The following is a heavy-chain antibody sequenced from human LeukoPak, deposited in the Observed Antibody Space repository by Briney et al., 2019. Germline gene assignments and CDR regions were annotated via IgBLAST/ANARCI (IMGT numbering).Heavy chain of an antibody. V-gene: IGHV1-8*03. CDR2: MNPNSGNT. D-gene: IGHD3-3*01. CDR1: GGTFTSYD. Sequence: ASVKVSCKASGGTFTSYDINWVRQATGQGLEWMGWMNPNSGNTGYAQKFQGRVTITRNTSISTAYMELSSLRSEDTAVYYCARARGTIFGVVIRVHYYYYYYMDVWGKGTTVTVSS. CDR3: ARARGTIFGVVIRVHYYYYYYMDV. J-gene: IGHJ6*03.